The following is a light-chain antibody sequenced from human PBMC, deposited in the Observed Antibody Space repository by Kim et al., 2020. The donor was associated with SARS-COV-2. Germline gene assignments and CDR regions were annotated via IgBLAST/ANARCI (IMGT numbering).Light chain of an antibody. CDR3: QSFDPRLAGWV. Sequence: QSVLMQPPSVSGAPGQRVTISCSGSSTNIGAGYGVHWYQQIPGTAPKLLIYGANSRPSGVPDRFAGSKSDTAVSLVITGIQAEDEADDYCQSFDPRLAGWVCGGETHLTVL. CDR1: STNIGAGYG. CDR2: GAN. J-gene: IGLJ3*02. V-gene: IGLV1-40*01.